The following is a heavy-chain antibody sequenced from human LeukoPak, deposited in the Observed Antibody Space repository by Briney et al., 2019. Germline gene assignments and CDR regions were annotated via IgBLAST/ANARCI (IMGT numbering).Heavy chain of an antibody. V-gene: IGHV4-59*01. CDR2: ISYSGST. J-gene: IGHJ4*02. CDR3: ARVPISLYYFDY. Sequence: SETLSLTCTVSGGSISSYYWSWIRQPPGKGLEWIGYISYSGSTNYNPSLKSRVTISVDTSKNQFSLKLSSVTSADTAVYYCARVPISLYYFDYWGQGTLVTVSS. CDR1: GGSISSYY. D-gene: IGHD1-1*01.